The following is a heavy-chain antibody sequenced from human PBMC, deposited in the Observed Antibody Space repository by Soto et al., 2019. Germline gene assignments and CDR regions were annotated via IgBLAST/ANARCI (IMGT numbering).Heavy chain of an antibody. Sequence: SGGSLRLSCAASGFTFSSYAMHWVRQAPGKGLEWVAVISYDGSNKYYADSVKGRFTISRDNSKNTLYLQMNSLRAEDTAVYYCARVPNYYGSGSPFDYWGQGTLVTVSS. CDR2: ISYDGSNK. CDR3: ARVPNYYGSGSPFDY. V-gene: IGHV3-30-3*01. D-gene: IGHD3-10*01. J-gene: IGHJ4*02. CDR1: GFTFSSYA.